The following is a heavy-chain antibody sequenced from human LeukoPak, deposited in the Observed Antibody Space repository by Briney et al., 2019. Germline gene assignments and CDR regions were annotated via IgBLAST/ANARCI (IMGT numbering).Heavy chain of an antibody. V-gene: IGHV4-34*01. J-gene: IGHJ5*02. Sequence: SESLSLTCAVYGGSFSGYYWSWIRQPPGKGLEWIGEINHSGSTNYNPSLKSRVTISVDTSKNQFSLKLSSVTAADTAVYYCARAPFVFPVAGTYNWFDHWGQGTLVTVSS. D-gene: IGHD6-19*01. CDR3: ARAPFVFPVAGTYNWFDH. CDR2: INHSGST. CDR1: GGSFSGYY.